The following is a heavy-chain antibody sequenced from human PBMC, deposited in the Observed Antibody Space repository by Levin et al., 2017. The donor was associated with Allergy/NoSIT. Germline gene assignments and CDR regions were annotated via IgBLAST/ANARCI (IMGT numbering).Heavy chain of an antibody. Sequence: GESLKISCAASGFTFSNYAMHWVRQAPGKGLEWVGVISDDGSSEFYIDSVKGRFTISRDNSKNRLYPQMDSLRAEDTALYYCVREIAEEGTWGQGTLVIVSS. CDR2: ISDDGSSE. J-gene: IGHJ4*02. D-gene: IGHD1-1*01. CDR1: GFTFSNYA. V-gene: IGHV3-30-3*01. CDR3: VREIAEEGT.